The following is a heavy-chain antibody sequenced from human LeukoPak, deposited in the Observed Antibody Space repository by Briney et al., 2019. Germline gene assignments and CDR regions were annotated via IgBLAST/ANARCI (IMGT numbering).Heavy chain of an antibody. Sequence: GGSLRLSCAASGFSFITHAMSWVRQDPGKGLVWVSRINADGSSTIYAASVKGRFTISRDNAKNTLYLQMNSLRAEDTAVYYCARTATDAFDIWGQGTMVTVSS. V-gene: IGHV3-74*01. D-gene: IGHD2-21*02. CDR2: INADGSST. J-gene: IGHJ3*02. CDR1: GFSFITHA. CDR3: ARTATDAFDI.